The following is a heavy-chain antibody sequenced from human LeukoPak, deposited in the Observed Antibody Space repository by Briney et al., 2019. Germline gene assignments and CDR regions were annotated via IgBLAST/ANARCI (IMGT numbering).Heavy chain of an antibody. CDR1: GFTFSSYS. D-gene: IGHD4-11*01. CDR3: ARDGSTVTNYYFDY. V-gene: IGHV3-21*01. CDR2: ISSSSTYI. Sequence: GGSLRLSCAASGFTFSSYSMNWDRQAPGKGLEWVSSISSSSTYIYYADSVKGRFTISRDNAKNSLYLQMNSLRAEDTAVYYCARDGSTVTNYYFDYWGQGTLVTVSS. J-gene: IGHJ4*02.